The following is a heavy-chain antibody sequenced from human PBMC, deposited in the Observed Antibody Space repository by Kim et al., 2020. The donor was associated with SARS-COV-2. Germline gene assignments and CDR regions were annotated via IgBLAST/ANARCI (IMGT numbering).Heavy chain of an antibody. Sequence: SETLSITCTVSAGSVNGGGFYWSWTRQRPGKGLERIGYIHPSGSIYYNPSLQSRATISVDTSKNQFSLKLTSVTAADTAVYYCARGSDWSKGGDCWGLGT. CDR3: ARGSDWSKGGDC. CDR2: IHPSGSI. V-gene: IGHV4-31*03. D-gene: IGHD3-9*01. CDR1: AGSVNGGGFY. J-gene: IGHJ4*02.